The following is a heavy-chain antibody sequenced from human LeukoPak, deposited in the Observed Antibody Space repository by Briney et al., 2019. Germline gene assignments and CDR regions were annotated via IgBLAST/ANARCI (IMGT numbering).Heavy chain of an antibody. V-gene: IGHV1-69*05. CDR1: GGTFSSYA. Sequence: ASVKVSCKASGGTFSSYAISWARQAPGQGLEWMGGIIPIFGTANYAQKFQGRVTITTDESTSTAYMELSSLRSEDTAVYYCAREGDDFWSGYLDYWGQGTLVTVSS. CDR2: IIPIFGTA. J-gene: IGHJ4*02. CDR3: AREGDDFWSGYLDY. D-gene: IGHD3-3*01.